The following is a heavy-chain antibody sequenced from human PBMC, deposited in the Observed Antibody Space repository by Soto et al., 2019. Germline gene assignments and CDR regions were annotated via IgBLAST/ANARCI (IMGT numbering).Heavy chain of an antibody. CDR2: ISSSSSTI. CDR3: ASDRIGYGDYVGWFDP. V-gene: IGHV3-48*02. CDR1: GFTFSSYS. D-gene: IGHD4-17*01. Sequence: EVQLVESGGGLVQPGGSLRLSCAASGFTFSSYSMNWVRQAPGKGLEWVSYISSSSSTIYYADSVKGRFTISRDNAKNSLYLQMNSLRDEDTAVYYCASDRIGYGDYVGWFDPWGQGTLVTVSS. J-gene: IGHJ5*02.